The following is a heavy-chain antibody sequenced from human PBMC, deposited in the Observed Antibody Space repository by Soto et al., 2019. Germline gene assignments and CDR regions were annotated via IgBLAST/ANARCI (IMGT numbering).Heavy chain of an antibody. J-gene: IGHJ6*03. CDR2: MNPNSGNT. V-gene: IGHV1-8*01. Sequence: ASVKVSCKASGYTFTSYDINWVRQATGQGLEWMGWMNPNSGNTGYAQKFQGRVTMTRNTSISTAYMELSSLRSEDTAVYYCARGQYYDFWSGYSSYYYMDAWGKGTPVTVP. CDR3: ARGQYYDFWSGYSSYYYMDA. D-gene: IGHD3-3*01. CDR1: GYTFTSYD.